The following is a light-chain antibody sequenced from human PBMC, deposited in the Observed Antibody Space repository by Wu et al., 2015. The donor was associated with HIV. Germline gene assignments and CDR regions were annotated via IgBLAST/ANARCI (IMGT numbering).Light chain of an antibody. Sequence: IQLTQSPSSLSASIGDRVTITCRASHDIATYLAWYQQIPGKAPRVLIYDASTLQTGVSSRFSGSGSGAEFTLSISGLQREDFAIYYCQQLNSFPLTFGHGTRLEIK. CDR2: DAS. V-gene: IGKV1-9*01. CDR1: HDIATY. J-gene: IGKJ5*01. CDR3: QQLNSFPLT.